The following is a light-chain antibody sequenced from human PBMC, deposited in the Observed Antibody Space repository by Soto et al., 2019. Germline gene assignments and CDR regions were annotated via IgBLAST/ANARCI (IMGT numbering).Light chain of an antibody. CDR3: QHSGGSSPGFT. J-gene: IGKJ3*01. Sequence: EIVLTQSPGTLSLSPGERATLACRASQSVSNNDLAWYQQKPGQAPRLLIHGASNRATGIPDRFSGSGSGTDFTLSISRLEAEDFAMYYCQHSGGSSPGFTFGPGTKVDI. V-gene: IGKV3-20*01. CDR1: QSVSNND. CDR2: GAS.